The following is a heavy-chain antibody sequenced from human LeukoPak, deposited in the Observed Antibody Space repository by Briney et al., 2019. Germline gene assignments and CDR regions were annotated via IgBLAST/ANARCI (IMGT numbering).Heavy chain of an antibody. D-gene: IGHD3-3*02. J-gene: IGHJ5*02. V-gene: IGHV3-7*01. CDR3: ARGRRFHFWSGYYQDWFDP. CDR1: GFTFSSYW. Sequence: GGSLRLSCAASGFTFSSYWMSWVRQAPAKGLEWVANIKQDGSEKYYVDSVKGRFTISRDNAKNSLYLQMNSLRAEDTAVYYCARGRRFHFWSGYYQDWFDPLGQGTLVTVSS. CDR2: IKQDGSEK.